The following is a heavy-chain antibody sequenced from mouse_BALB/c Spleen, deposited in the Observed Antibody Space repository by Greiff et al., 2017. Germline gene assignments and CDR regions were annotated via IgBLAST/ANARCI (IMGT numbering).Heavy chain of an antibody. J-gene: IGHJ4*01. V-gene: IGHV2-6-7*01. CDR1: GFSLTGYG. D-gene: IGHD4-1*01. CDR2: IWGDGST. Sequence: QVHVKQSGPGLVAPSQSLSITCTVSGFSLTGYGVNWVRQPPGKGLEWLGMIWGDGSTDYNSALKSRLSISKDNSKSQVFLKMNSLQTDDTARYYCARELGRHYYAMDYWGQGTSVTVSS. CDR3: ARELGRHYYAMDY.